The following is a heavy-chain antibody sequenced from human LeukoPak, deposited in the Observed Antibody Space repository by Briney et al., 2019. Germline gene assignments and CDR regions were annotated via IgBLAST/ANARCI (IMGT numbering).Heavy chain of an antibody. Sequence: AESLKISCQTSAYFFTSYWICWLRRMPGKGREWMVVINPSDSDTRYSPSFQGQVTISADKSISTVYLQWSRLKASDTAKYYCGKGYSRLDYWGQGTLVTVSS. CDR1: AYFFTSYW. CDR3: GKGYSRLDY. J-gene: IGHJ4*02. D-gene: IGHD5-12*01. CDR2: INPSDSDT. V-gene: IGHV5-51*01.